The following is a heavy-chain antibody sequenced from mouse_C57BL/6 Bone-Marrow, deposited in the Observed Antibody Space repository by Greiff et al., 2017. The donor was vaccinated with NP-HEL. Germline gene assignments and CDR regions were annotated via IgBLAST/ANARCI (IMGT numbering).Heavy chain of an antibody. CDR3: AREGRWLRRGYWYFDV. CDR1: FHTSTIYF. V-gene: IGHV1-53*01. D-gene: IGHD2-2*01. J-gene: IGHJ1*03. CDR2: LNPSTVFT. Sequence: QVQLQQPGTELVQPFHSVTLSCKSCFHTSTIYFIHWLNHLPGQGLEWIGNLNPSTVFTHYNEQFTGKATLTVDNSSSTAYMQLSSLTSDDSAVYYCAREGRWLRRGYWYFDVGDTGTTVTVSS.